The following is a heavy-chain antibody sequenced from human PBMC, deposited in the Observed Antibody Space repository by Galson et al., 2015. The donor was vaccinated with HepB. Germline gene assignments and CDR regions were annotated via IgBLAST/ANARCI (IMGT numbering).Heavy chain of an antibody. Sequence: SLRLSCAASGFTFSSYGMRWVRQAPGKGLEWVAVIWYDGSNKYYADSVKGRFTISGDNSKNTLYLQMNSLRAEATAVYYCARLQWLPPDNYYYGMDVWGQGTTVTVSS. CDR1: GFTFSSYG. CDR3: ARLQWLPPDNYYYGMDV. CDR2: IWYDGSNK. V-gene: IGHV3-33*08. J-gene: IGHJ6*02. D-gene: IGHD6-19*01.